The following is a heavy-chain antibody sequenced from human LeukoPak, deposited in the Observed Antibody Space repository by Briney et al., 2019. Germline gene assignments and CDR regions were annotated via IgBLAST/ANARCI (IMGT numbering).Heavy chain of an antibody. CDR3: ARAHGTGAYYFDY. J-gene: IGHJ4*02. CDR1: GFTFSSYW. CDR2: IKQDGSEK. Sequence: SGGSLRLSCAASGFTFSSYWMSWVRQAPGKGLEWVANIKQDGSEKYYVDSVEGRFTISRDNAKNSLYLQMNSLRAEDTAVYYCARAHGTGAYYFDYWGQGTLVTVPS. D-gene: IGHD3-10*01. V-gene: IGHV3-7*01.